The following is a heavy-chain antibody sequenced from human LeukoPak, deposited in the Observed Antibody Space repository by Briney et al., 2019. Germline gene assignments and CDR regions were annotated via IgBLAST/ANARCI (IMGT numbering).Heavy chain of an antibody. CDR3: ARANYYSGMDV. J-gene: IGHJ6*02. CDR2: ISTYNGNA. V-gene: IGHV1-18*01. CDR1: GYTFTSYF. Sequence: ASVKVSCKADGYTFTSYFIAWVRQAPGQGLEWMGWISTYNGNANYVQKFLGRVTMTTDTATSTAYMELRSLRSDDTAVFYCARANYYSGMDVWGHGTTVTVSS.